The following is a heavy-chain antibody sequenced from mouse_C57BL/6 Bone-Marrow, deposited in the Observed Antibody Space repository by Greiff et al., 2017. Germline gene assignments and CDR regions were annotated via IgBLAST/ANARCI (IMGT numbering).Heavy chain of an antibody. J-gene: IGHJ2*01. V-gene: IGHV1-81*01. CDR3: ARRLITTVVVDY. CDR1: GYTFTSYG. CDR2: IYPRSGNT. D-gene: IGHD1-1*01. Sequence: QVQLQQSGAELARPGASVKLSCKASGYTFTSYGISWVKQRTGQGLEWIGEIYPRSGNTYYNEKFKGKATLTADKSSSTAYMELRSLTSEDSAVYFCARRLITTVVVDYWGQGTTLTVSS.